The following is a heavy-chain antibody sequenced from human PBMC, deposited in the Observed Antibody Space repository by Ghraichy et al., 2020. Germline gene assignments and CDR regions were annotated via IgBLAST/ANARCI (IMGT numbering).Heavy chain of an antibody. Sequence: SGPTLVKPTQTLTLTCTFSGFSLSTRGMCVSWIRQPPGKALEWLARIDWDDDKYYSTSLKTRLTISKDTSKNQVVLTMTNMDPVDTATYYCARSTTTIFGVVTHFDYWGQGTLVTVSS. CDR3: ARSTTTIFGVVTHFDY. V-gene: IGHV2-70*11. CDR1: GFSLSTRGMC. D-gene: IGHD3-3*01. CDR2: IDWDDDK. J-gene: IGHJ4*02.